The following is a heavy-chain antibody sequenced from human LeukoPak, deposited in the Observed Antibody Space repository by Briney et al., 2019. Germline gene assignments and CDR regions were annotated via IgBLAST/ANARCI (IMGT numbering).Heavy chain of an antibody. D-gene: IGHD5-18*01. Sequence: GGSLRLSCAASGFTVSSNSMSWVRQAPGKGLEWVSVIYSGGSAYYADSVKGRFTISRDNSKNTLYLQMNSLRAEDTAVYYCARAAPQYSYAFDIWGQGTMVTVSS. J-gene: IGHJ3*02. CDR2: IYSGGSA. CDR1: GFTVSSNS. V-gene: IGHV3-53*01. CDR3: ARAAPQYSYAFDI.